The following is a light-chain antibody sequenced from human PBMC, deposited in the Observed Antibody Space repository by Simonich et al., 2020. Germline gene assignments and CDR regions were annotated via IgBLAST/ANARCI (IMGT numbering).Light chain of an antibody. CDR1: PSVLYSSNNKNY. J-gene: IGKJ3*01. CDR3: QQYYSTPFT. Sequence: DIVMTQSPDSLAGSLGERATFNCKSSPSVLYSSNNKNYLAWYQQKPGQPPKLLIYWSSTRESGVPDRFSGSGSGTDFTHTISSLQAEYVAVYYCQQYYSTPFTFGPGTKVDIK. CDR2: WSS. V-gene: IGKV4-1*01.